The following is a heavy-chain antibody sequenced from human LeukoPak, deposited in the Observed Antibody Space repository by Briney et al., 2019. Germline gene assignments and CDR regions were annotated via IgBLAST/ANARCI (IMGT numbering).Heavy chain of an antibody. V-gene: IGHV3-74*01. CDR2: INSDGSNT. J-gene: IGHJ4*02. CDR3: ARDGRDNSGWSPGAY. Sequence: PGGSLRLSCAASGFTLSSYWMNWVRQAPGKGLVWVSRINSDGSNTNYADSVKGRFTISRDNAKNSLYLQMNSLRPEDTALYYCARDGRDNSGWSPGAYWGQGTLVTVSS. CDR1: GFTLSSYW. D-gene: IGHD6-19*01.